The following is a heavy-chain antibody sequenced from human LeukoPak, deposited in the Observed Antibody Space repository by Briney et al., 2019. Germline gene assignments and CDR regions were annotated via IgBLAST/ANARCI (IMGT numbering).Heavy chain of an antibody. CDR2: INTDGSGT. CDR1: QFTVSSYW. J-gene: IGHJ5*02. V-gene: IGHV3-74*01. D-gene: IGHD4-23*01. CDR3: ARDLDYGGHL. Sequence: GGSLRLSCAASQFTVSSYWIHWVRQAPGKGLVWVSHINTDGSGTYYADSVKGRFTISRDNAKNTLYLQMNSLRAEDTAVYFCARDLDYGGHLWGQGTLVTVSS.